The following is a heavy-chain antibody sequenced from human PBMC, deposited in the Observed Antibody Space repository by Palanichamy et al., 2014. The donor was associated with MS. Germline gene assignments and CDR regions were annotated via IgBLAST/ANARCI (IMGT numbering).Heavy chain of an antibody. CDR3: AKGSFNNWNDRNWYFDL. D-gene: IGHD1-1*01. Sequence: WVRQAPGKGLEWVAVILYDGSNKYYRDSVKGRFTISRDNSKDTLSLQMNSPRTEDTAVYYCAKGSFNNWNDRNWYFDLWGRGTLVIVSS. CDR2: ILYDGSNK. V-gene: IGHV3-30*18. J-gene: IGHJ2*01.